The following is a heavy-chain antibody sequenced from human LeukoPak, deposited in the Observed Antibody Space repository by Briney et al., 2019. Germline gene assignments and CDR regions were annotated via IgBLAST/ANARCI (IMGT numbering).Heavy chain of an antibody. CDR2: IHGDGDNI. D-gene: IGHD1-26*01. CDR3: ARAQVGAPTDL. CDR1: GFPFSSYA. Sequence: GGSLRLSCAASGFPFSSYAMYWVRQAPGKGLVWVARIHGDGDNISYADSVRGRFTISRDNAKDTLYLHMNSLRPENTAVYYCARAQVGAPTDLWGQGTLVTVSS. V-gene: IGHV3-74*01. J-gene: IGHJ5*02.